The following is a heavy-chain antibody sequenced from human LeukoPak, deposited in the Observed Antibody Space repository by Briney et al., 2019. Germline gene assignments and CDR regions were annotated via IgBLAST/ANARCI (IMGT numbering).Heavy chain of an antibody. V-gene: IGHV4-34*01. D-gene: IGHD4-17*01. J-gene: IGHJ4*02. CDR3: AREAPTESLDY. CDR1: GGSFSGYY. CDR2: INHSGST. Sequence: SETLSLTCAVYGGSFSGYYWSWIRQPPGKGLEWIGEINHSGSTNYNPSLKSRVTISVDTSKNQFSLKLSSVTAADTAVYYCAREAPTESLDYWGQGTLVTASS.